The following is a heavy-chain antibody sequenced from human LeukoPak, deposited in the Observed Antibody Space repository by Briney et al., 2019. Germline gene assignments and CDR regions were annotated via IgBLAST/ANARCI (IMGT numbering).Heavy chain of an antibody. V-gene: IGHV1-18*01. CDR1: GYTFINYD. J-gene: IGHJ4*02. Sequence: ASVKVSCKASGYTFINYDISWVRQAPGQGLEWMGWISAYNGNTNYAQKPQGRVTMTTGTSTNTAYMELRSLRSDDTAVYYCARSVAVAEDYWGQGTLVTVSS. CDR2: ISAYNGNT. D-gene: IGHD6-19*01. CDR3: ARSVAVAEDY.